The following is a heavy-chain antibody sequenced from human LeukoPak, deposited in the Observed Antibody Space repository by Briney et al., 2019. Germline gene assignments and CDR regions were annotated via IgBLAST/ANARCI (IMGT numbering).Heavy chain of an antibody. CDR3: AKGVSGSYDYNWFDP. Sequence: PGGSLRLSCAASGFTFSSYGMHWVRQAPGKGLEWVAFIRYDGRNKNYADSVKGRFIISRDNSKNTLDLQMNSLRAEDTAVYYCAKGVSGSYDYNWFDPWGQGTLVTVSS. D-gene: IGHD1-26*01. CDR1: GFTFSSYG. J-gene: IGHJ5*02. CDR2: IRYDGRNK. V-gene: IGHV3-30*02.